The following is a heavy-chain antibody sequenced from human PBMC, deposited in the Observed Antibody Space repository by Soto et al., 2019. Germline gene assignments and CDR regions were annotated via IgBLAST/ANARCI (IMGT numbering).Heavy chain of an antibody. CDR3: ARKWPFAVAGRKNWFDP. CDR1: GGSISSSSYY. CDR2: IYYSGST. J-gene: IGHJ5*02. V-gene: IGHV4-39*07. D-gene: IGHD6-19*01. Sequence: NPSETLSLTCTVSGGSISSSSYYWGWIRQPPGKGLEWIGSIYYSGSTYYNPSLKSRVTISVDTSKNQFSLKLSSVTAADTAVYYCARKWPFAVAGRKNWFDPWGQGTLVTVSS.